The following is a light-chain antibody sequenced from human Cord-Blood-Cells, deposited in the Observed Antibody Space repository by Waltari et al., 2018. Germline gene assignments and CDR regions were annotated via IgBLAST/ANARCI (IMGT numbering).Light chain of an antibody. CDR1: SSNLGSNY. V-gene: IGLV1-47*01. Sequence: QSVLTRPPSASGTPGQRVTISCSGSSSNLGSNYVYWYQQLPGTAPKLLIYRNNQRPSGVPDRFSGSKSGTSASLAISGLRSEDEADYYCAAWDDSLSGVFGGGTKLTVL. CDR2: RNN. CDR3: AAWDDSLSGV. J-gene: IGLJ3*02.